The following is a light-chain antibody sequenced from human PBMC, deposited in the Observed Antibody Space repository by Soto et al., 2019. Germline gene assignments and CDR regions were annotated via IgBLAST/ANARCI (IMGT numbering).Light chain of an antibody. CDR3: QQFFGAVIT. Sequence: DIQLTKSTSSLSASLGDSITITCRASETIRTFLNWYQVQPGKAPRLLVYGASYLQVGVPVRFRASGSGTLFTMTIDNLQREDLASYFCQQFFGAVITFGGGTRVDI. CDR2: GAS. V-gene: IGKV1-39*01. CDR1: ETIRTF. J-gene: IGKJ4*01.